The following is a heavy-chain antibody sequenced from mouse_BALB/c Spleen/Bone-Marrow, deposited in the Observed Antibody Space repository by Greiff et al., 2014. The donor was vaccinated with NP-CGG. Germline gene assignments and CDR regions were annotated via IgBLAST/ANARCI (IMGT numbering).Heavy chain of an antibody. D-gene: IGHD1-1*01. CDR2: IWTGGGT. Sequence: QVQLKESGPGLVAPSQSLSMTCTVSGFSLTTYDISWIRQPPGKGLEWLGVIWTGGGTNYNSAFMSRLTFSKDNSKSQVFLKMNSLQTDDTAIYYCVRGYYYGSSPFDYWGQGTTLTVSS. J-gene: IGHJ2*01. V-gene: IGHV2-9-2*01. CDR3: VRGYYYGSSPFDY. CDR1: GFSLTTYD.